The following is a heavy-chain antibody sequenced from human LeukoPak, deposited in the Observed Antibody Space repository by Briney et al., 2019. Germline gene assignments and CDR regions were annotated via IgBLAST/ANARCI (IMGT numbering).Heavy chain of an antibody. CDR3: ARDWYHAIDY. Sequence: GGSLRLSCAASGFTFSSTWLHWVRQVPGKELVWVARIVSDGSSTTYAESVKGRFTISRDNAKNTLYLEMNSLRVEDTAVYYCARDWYHAIDYWGQGTLVTVSS. D-gene: IGHD2-2*01. J-gene: IGHJ4*02. CDR1: GFTFSSTW. V-gene: IGHV3-74*03. CDR2: IVSDGSST.